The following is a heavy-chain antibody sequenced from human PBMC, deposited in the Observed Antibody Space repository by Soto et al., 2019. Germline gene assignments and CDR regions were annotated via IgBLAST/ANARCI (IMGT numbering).Heavy chain of an antibody. CDR3: AREDSSSWYYFDY. CDR2: IWYDGSNK. Sequence: GGSLRLSCAASGFTFSSYGMHWVRQAPGKGLEWVAVIWYDGSNKYYADSVKGRFTISRDNSKNTLYLQMNSLRAEDTAVYYWAREDSSSWYYFDYWGQGTLVTVSS. J-gene: IGHJ4*02. D-gene: IGHD6-13*01. CDR1: GFTFSSYG. V-gene: IGHV3-33*01.